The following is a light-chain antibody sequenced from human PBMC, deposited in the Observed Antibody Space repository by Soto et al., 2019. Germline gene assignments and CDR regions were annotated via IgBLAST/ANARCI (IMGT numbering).Light chain of an antibody. CDR2: GAS. CDR3: QQYNNWPLT. CDR1: QRVSSN. J-gene: IGKJ4*01. Sequence: EIVMTQSPATLSVSPGERATLSCRASQRVSSNLAWYQQKPGQAPRLLIYGASTRATGIPARFSGSGSGTEFTLTISSLKSEDFAVYYCQQYNNWPLTFGGGIKVEIK. V-gene: IGKV3-15*01.